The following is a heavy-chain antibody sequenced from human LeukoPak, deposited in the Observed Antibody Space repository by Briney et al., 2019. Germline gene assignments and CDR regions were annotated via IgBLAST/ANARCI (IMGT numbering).Heavy chain of an antibody. CDR1: GGSISSYY. CDR2: IYYSGST. CDR3: ARGYSSGWYTWFDP. Sequence: SETLSLTCTVSGGSISSYYWSWIRQPPGKGLEWIGYIYYSGSTNYNPSLKSRVTLSVDTSKNQFSLKLSSVTAADTAVYYCARGYSSGWYTWFDPWGQGTLVTVSS. J-gene: IGHJ5*02. D-gene: IGHD6-19*01. V-gene: IGHV4-59*08.